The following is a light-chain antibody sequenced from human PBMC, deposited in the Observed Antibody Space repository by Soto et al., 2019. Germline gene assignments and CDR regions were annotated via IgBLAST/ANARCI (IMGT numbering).Light chain of an antibody. CDR1: SSDIGYFNY. Sequence: QSALTQPPSASGSPGQSVTISCTGTSSDIGYFNYVSWYQQHPAKAPKLLIYEVSKRPSGVPDRFSGSKSGNTASLSVSGLQADDEANYYCSSYSGSNTLVLFGGGTKLTVL. V-gene: IGLV2-8*01. CDR3: SSYSGSNTLVL. CDR2: EVS. J-gene: IGLJ2*01.